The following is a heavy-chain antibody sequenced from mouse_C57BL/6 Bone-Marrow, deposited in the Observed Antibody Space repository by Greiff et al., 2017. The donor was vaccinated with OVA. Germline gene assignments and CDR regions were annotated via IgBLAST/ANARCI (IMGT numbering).Heavy chain of an antibody. D-gene: IGHD2-2*01. CDR3: ARDLYGYVAWFAY. CDR1: GFTFSSYA. V-gene: IGHV5-4*01. Sequence: EVQVVESGGGLVKPGGSLKLSCAASGFTFSSYAMSWVRQTPEKRLEWVATISDGGSYTYYPDNVKGRFTISRDNAKNNLYLQMSHLKSEDTAMYYCARDLYGYVAWFAYWGQGTLVTVSA. J-gene: IGHJ3*01. CDR2: ISDGGSYT.